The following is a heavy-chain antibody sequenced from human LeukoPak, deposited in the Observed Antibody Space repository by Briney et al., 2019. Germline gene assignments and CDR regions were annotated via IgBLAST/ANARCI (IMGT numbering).Heavy chain of an antibody. D-gene: IGHD6-13*01. J-gene: IGHJ4*02. CDR3: VKPGQQLVFSYFDY. CDR2: ITSNGGST. CDR1: GFTFSTYA. V-gene: IGHV3-64D*06. Sequence: PGGSLRLSCSASGFTFSTYAMHWVRQAPGKGLEYVSVITSNGGSTYYADSVKGRFTISRDNSKNTLYLQMSSLRAEDTAVYYCVKPGQQLVFSYFDYWGQGTLVTVSS.